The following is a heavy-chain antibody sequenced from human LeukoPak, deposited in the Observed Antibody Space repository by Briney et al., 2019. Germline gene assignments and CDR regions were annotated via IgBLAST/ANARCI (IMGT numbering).Heavy chain of an antibody. V-gene: IGHV5-51*01. CDR2: IYPGDSDT. Sequence: GGSLKISCKGSGYSFTSYWIGWVRQMPGKGLEWMGIIYPGDSDTRYSPSFQGQVTISADKSISTAYLQWSSLKASDTAMYYCARSRTDIVATISFDYWGQGTLVTVSS. J-gene: IGHJ4*02. CDR3: ARSRTDIVATISFDY. CDR1: GYSFTSYW. D-gene: IGHD5-12*01.